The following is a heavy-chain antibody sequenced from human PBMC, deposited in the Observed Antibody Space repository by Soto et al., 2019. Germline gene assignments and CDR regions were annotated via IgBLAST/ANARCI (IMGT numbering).Heavy chain of an antibody. CDR2: MNPNSGNT. CDR3: ARSQPADYFVRDYYYYGMDV. D-gene: IGHD3-10*02. CDR1: GYTFTSYD. V-gene: IGHV1-8*01. J-gene: IGHJ6*02. Sequence: QVQLVQSGAEVKKPGASVKVSCKASGYTFTSYDINWVRQATGQGLEWMGWMNPNSGNTGYAQKFQGRVTMTRNTSTSTAYMELSSLRSEDTAVYYCARSQPADYFVRDYYYYGMDVLGQGTTVTVSS.